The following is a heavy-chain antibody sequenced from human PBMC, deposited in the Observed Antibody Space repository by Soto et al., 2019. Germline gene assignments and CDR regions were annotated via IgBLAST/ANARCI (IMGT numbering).Heavy chain of an antibody. CDR1: GFTFSSYE. V-gene: IGHV3-48*03. Sequence: EVQLVESGGGLVQPGGSLRLSCAASGFTFSSYEMNWVRQAPGKGLEWGSYISSSGSTIYYADSVKCRFTISRDNAKNSLYLQMNSLRAEDTAVYYCARDYGGNSGYYYGMDVWGQGTTVTVSS. CDR2: ISSSGSTI. J-gene: IGHJ6*02. D-gene: IGHD2-21*02. CDR3: ARDYGGNSGYYYGMDV.